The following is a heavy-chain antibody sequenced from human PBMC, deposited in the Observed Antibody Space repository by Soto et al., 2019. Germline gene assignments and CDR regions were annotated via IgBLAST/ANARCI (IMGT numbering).Heavy chain of an antibody. D-gene: IGHD3-10*01. V-gene: IGHV1-8*01. J-gene: IGHJ4*02. CDR2: MTPNSGNT. CDR3: ASYVYGSGSFDF. CDR1: GYTFTSFD. Sequence: QVQLVQSGAEVKKPGASVKVSCKASGYTFTSFDINWVRQATGQGLEWMGWMTPNSGNTGYAQKFQGRVTMTRNTAISTAYMKRSSLASKATAVYYCASYVYGSGSFDFWGQGTLVTVSS.